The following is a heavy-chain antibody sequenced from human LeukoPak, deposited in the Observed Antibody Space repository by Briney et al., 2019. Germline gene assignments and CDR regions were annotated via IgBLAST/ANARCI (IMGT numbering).Heavy chain of an antibody. CDR3: AKDHNLRAGDRDAFDI. V-gene: IGHV3-30*02. CDR1: GFTFSQYG. D-gene: IGHD2-21*01. Sequence: GCALTLPCVACGFTFSQYGMHWLRQAPGTALEGVAFIRYDVTHREYADSVKGRFTISRANSKNTVYLLMNSLRAEDTAVYYCAKDHNLRAGDRDAFDIWGQGTMVTVSS. J-gene: IGHJ3*02. CDR2: IRYDVTHR.